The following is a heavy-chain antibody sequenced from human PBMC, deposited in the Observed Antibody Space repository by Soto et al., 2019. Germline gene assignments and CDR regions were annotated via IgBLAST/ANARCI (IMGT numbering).Heavy chain of an antibody. CDR3: ARIGRYSRYWFDP. D-gene: IGHD6-13*01. CDR2: IFSTDEK. V-gene: IGHV2-26*01. CDR1: GFSLSNARMG. Sequence: QVTLKESGPVLVKPTETLTLTCTVSGFSLSNARMGVSWIRQPPGKALEWLAHIFSTDEKSYSTSLKSRLNISHDTYKSQLVLTMANMDPVDTATYYCARIGRYSRYWFDPWGQGTLVTVSS. J-gene: IGHJ5*02.